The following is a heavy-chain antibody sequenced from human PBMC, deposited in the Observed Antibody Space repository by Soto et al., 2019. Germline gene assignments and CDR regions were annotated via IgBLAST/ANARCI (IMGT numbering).Heavy chain of an antibody. J-gene: IGHJ4*02. CDR3: AKDRQRCTSTACYSDFDS. Sequence: PGGPLRLSCPASGFTFSSYALSWVRQAPGKGLEWVSAITGGGGNTFFADSVKGRFAVSRDNSKNTLTLQMNSLRADDTAVYYCAKDRQRCTSTACYSDFDSWGQGTLVTVSS. CDR2: ITGGGGNT. V-gene: IGHV3-23*01. CDR1: GFTFSSYA. D-gene: IGHD2-2*01.